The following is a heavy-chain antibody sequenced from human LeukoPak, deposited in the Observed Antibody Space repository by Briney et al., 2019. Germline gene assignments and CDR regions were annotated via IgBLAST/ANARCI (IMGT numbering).Heavy chain of an antibody. CDR3: ARVPGANAS. CDR2: ISHDGSDK. J-gene: IGHJ5*02. V-gene: IGHV3-30*09. Sequence: PGRSLRLSCAPSEFTLSTYAMHWVRQAPGKGLEWVAVISHDGSDKYYADSVKGRFATSRDNSKNTLYLQMNGLRVEDTAVYNCARVPGANASWGQGTLVTVSS. CDR1: EFTLSTYA.